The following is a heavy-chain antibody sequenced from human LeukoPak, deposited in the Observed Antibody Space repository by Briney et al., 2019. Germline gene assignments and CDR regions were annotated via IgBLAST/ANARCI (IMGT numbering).Heavy chain of an antibody. V-gene: IGHV1-46*01. CDR2: INPSGSST. CDR3: TVGDYGPY. D-gene: IGHD4-17*01. Sequence: ASVKVSCKASGYAFTRHYMHWVRQAPGQGLEWMGLINPSGSSTIYAQKFQGRVTMTRDMSTSTDYMELSSLRSEDTAVYYCTVGDYGPYWGQGTLVTVSS. J-gene: IGHJ4*02. CDR1: GYAFTRHY.